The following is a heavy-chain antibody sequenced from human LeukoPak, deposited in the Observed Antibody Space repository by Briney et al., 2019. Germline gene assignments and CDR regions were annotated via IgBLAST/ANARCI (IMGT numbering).Heavy chain of an antibody. CDR2: IIPIFGTA. CDR1: GGTFSSYA. J-gene: IGHJ4*02. Sequence: SVKVSCKASGGTFSSYAISWVRQAPGQGLEWMGGIIPIFGTANYAQKFQGRVTITADESTSTAYMELSSLRSEDTAVYYCVRNDGGYSYGFDYWGQGTLVTVSS. CDR3: VRNDGGYSYGFDY. V-gene: IGHV1-69*01. D-gene: IGHD5-18*01.